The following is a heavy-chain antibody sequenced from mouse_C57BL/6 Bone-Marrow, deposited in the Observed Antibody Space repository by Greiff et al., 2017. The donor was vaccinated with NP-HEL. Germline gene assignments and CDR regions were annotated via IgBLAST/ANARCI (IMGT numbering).Heavy chain of an antibody. CDR3: ARDYGRAWFAY. V-gene: IGHV5-17*01. CDR2: ISSGSSTI. CDR1: GFTFSDYG. D-gene: IGHD1-1*01. J-gene: IGHJ3*01. Sequence: EVKLQESGGGLVKPGGSLKLSCAASGFTFSDYGMHWVRQAPEKGLEWVAYISSGSSTIYYADTVKGRFTISRDNAKNTLFLQMTSLRSEDTAMYYCARDYGRAWFAYWGQGTLVTVSA.